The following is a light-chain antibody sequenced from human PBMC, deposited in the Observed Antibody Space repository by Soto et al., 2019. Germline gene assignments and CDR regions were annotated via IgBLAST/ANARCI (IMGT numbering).Light chain of an antibody. CDR2: GAS. CDR1: QSVRSSY. CDR3: QQYGSSALT. Sequence: DIVLPQSPGTLSLSPGARARLSCRASQSVRSSYLAWYQQKPGQAPRLLIYGASSRATGIPDRFSGSGSGTDFTLTISRLEPEEFAVYYCQQYGSSALTVGGGNKVAIK. J-gene: IGKJ4*01. V-gene: IGKV3-20*01.